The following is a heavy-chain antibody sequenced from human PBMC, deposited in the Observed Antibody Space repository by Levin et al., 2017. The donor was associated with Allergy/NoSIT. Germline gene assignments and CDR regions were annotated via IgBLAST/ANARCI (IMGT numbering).Heavy chain of an antibody. CDR2: IKQDGSEK. Sequence: GGSLRLSCAASGFTFSSYWMSWVRQAPGKGLEWVANIKQDGSEKYYVDSVKGRFTISRDNAKNSLYLQMNSLRAEDTAVYYCARDGPFYDFWSGYLYGMDVWGQGTTVTVSS. CDR3: ARDGPFYDFWSGYLYGMDV. CDR1: GFTFSSYW. D-gene: IGHD3-3*01. J-gene: IGHJ6*02. V-gene: IGHV3-7*01.